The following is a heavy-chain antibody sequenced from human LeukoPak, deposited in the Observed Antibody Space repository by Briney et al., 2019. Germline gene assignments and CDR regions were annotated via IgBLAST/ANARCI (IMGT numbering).Heavy chain of an antibody. CDR1: GFTFSSEA. CDR2: ISPAGGTT. J-gene: IGHJ5*02. CDR3: AREGDGYNSWWFDP. Sequence: GGSLRLSCAVSGFTFSSEAMGWVRQLPGGGLEWVSTISPAGGTTYYAESMKGRFTISRDNSKSTLYLQMNSLRAEDTAVYYCAREGDGYNSWWFDPWGQGTLVTVSS. D-gene: IGHD5-24*01. V-gene: IGHV3-23*01.